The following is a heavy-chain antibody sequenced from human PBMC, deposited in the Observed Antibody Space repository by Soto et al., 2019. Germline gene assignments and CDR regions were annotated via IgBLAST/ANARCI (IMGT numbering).Heavy chain of an antibody. D-gene: IGHD3-22*01. Sequence: SETLSLTCTVSGGSISSGGYCWSWIRQHPGKGLEWIGYIYYSGSTYYNPSLKSRVTISVDTSKNQFSLKLSSVTAADTAVYYCARGVADYDSSGPPDYWGQGTLVTVSS. V-gene: IGHV4-31*03. CDR2: IYYSGST. J-gene: IGHJ4*02. CDR1: GGSISSGGYC. CDR3: ARGVADYDSSGPPDY.